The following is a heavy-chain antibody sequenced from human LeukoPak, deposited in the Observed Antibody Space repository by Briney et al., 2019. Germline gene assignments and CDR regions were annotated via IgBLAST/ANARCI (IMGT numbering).Heavy chain of an antibody. CDR2: ISGSGGST. Sequence: GGSLRLSCAASGFTFSSYAMSWVRQAPGKGLEWVSAISGSGGSTYYADSVKGRFTISRDNSENTLYLQMNSLRAEDTAVYYCAKDWLLGYYYGMDVWGKGTTVTVSS. J-gene: IGHJ6*04. CDR3: AKDWLLGYYYGMDV. V-gene: IGHV3-23*01. D-gene: IGHD3-9*01. CDR1: GFTFSSYA.